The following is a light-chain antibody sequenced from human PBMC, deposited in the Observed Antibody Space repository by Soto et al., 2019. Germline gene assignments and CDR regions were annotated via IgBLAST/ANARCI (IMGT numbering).Light chain of an antibody. J-gene: IGLJ2*01. CDR3: RSCTGSKTHSV. V-gene: IGLV2-14*01. Sequence: QSALTQPASVSGSPGQSITISCTGTSSDIGTYNYVSWYQQHPGKAPKLMIYEVFNQPSGVSIRFAGSKSGKTASLTITGLQHEDWGVHSCRSCTGSKTHSVFGGGTKLNVL. CDR2: EVF. CDR1: SSDIGTYNY.